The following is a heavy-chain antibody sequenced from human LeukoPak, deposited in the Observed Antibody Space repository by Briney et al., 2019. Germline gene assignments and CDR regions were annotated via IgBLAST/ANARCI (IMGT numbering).Heavy chain of an antibody. V-gene: IGHV4-59*01. Sequence: PSETLSLTCTVSGGSISSYYWSWIRQPPGKGLEWIGYIYYSGSTNYNPSLKSRVTISVDTSKNQFSLKLSSVTAADTAVYYCARGMGSLQSFDYWGQGTLVTVSS. CDR1: GGSISSYY. D-gene: IGHD3-10*01. CDR2: IYYSGST. CDR3: ARGMGSLQSFDY. J-gene: IGHJ4*02.